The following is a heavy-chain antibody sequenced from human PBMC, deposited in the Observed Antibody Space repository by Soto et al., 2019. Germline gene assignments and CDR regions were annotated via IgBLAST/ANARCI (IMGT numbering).Heavy chain of an antibody. D-gene: IGHD2-2*01. CDR1: GGSFSGYY. Sequence: SETLSLTCAVYGGSFSGYYWSWIRQPPGKGLEWIGEINHSGSTNYNPSLKSRVTISVDTSKNQFSLKLSSVTAADTAVYYCARAPGYQLPSGNWSDPWGQGTLVTVSS. CDR2: INHSGST. J-gene: IGHJ5*02. V-gene: IGHV4-34*01. CDR3: ARAPGYQLPSGNWSDP.